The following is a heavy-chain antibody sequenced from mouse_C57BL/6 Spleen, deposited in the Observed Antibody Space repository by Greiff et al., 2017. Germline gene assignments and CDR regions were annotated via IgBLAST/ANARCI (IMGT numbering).Heavy chain of an antibody. Sequence: EVMLVESGGGLVKPGGSLKLSCAASGFTFSSYAMSWVRQTPAKRLEWVATISDGGSYTYYPDNVKGRFTITRDNAKNNLYLQMSHLKSEDTAMYYCARDRDFITDFDVWGTGTTVTVSS. CDR3: ARDRDFITDFDV. CDR2: ISDGGSYT. CDR1: GFTFSSYA. V-gene: IGHV5-4*01. J-gene: IGHJ1*03. D-gene: IGHD1-1*01.